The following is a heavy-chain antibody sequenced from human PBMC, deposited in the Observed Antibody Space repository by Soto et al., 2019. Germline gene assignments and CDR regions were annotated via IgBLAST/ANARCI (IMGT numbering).Heavy chain of an antibody. CDR1: GGTFSSYA. CDR2: IIPIFGTA. D-gene: IGHD3-22*01. V-gene: IGHV1-69*13. CDR3: ARERKDSSGYSGYYYYYGMDV. Sequence: AASVKVSCKASGGTFSSYAISWVRQAPGQGLEWMGGIIPIFGTANYAQKFQGRVTITADESTSTAYMELSSLRSEDTAVYYCARERKDSSGYSGYYYYYGMDVWGQGTTVTVSS. J-gene: IGHJ6*02.